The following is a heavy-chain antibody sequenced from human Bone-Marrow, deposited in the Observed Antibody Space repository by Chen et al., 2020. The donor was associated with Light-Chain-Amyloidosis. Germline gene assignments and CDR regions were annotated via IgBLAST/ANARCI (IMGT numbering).Heavy chain of an antibody. J-gene: IGHJ3*02. CDR2: ITGSGVSR. V-gene: IGHV3-23*04. Sequence: EVQLVESGGGLLQRGGSLRLSCAASGFAFSSYAMSWVRQAPGKGLEWVASITGSGVSRYYGDSVKGRRTISRDNSKNALFLQMNSLRAEDTALYYCAKDISYDDILPGYPADAFDIWGQGTMVTVSS. CDR3: AKDISYDDILPGYPADAFDI. D-gene: IGHD3-9*01. CDR1: GFAFSSYA.